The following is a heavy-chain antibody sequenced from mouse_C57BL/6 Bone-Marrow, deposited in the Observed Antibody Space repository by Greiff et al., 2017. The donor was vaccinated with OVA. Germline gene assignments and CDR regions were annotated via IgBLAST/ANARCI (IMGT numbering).Heavy chain of an antibody. CDR3: ARDGWLLLDY. J-gene: IGHJ2*01. V-gene: IGHV2-2*01. CDR1: GFSFNSYG. D-gene: IGHD2-3*01. Sequence: QVQLKQSGPGLVQPSQSLSITCTVSGFSFNSYGLHWVRQSPGTGLECLGVTCSGGSTDYNAAFIAKLSISKDNSKSQVFFRMNSLQADDTAIYYCARDGWLLLDYWGQGTTLTVSS. CDR2: TCSGGST.